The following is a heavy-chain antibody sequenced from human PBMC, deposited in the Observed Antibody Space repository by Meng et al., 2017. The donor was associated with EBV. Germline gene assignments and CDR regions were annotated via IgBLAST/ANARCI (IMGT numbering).Heavy chain of an antibody. CDR1: LSTFTLCY. CDR3: ARSRRSPDVPLDT. Sequence: QLLPLQGGAEGRHIWALVPVAQHASLSTFTLCYMLYVRQDTGQPHEQMGRMHPDRIGTNYAQKSEGRATMTRGTSISTDYCALRKLHTDHTTVYYCARSRRSPDVPLDTWGQGTLVTVSS. CDR2: MHPDRIGT. J-gene: IGHJ5*02. D-gene: IGHD1-14*01. V-gene: IGHV1-2*06.